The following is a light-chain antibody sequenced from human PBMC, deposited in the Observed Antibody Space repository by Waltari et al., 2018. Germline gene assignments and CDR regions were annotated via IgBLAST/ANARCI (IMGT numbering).Light chain of an antibody. CDR1: SSNIGSNT. Sequence: QSVLTPPPSASGTPGQRVTISCSGSSSNIGSNTVKWYQQLPGTAPKLLIYSDNPRPSGVPYRFSGSEAGTSASLAIRGLQSGDETDYYCAALDDSLNGHIIFGGGTKLTVL. CDR2: SDN. J-gene: IGLJ2*01. CDR3: AALDDSLNGHII. V-gene: IGLV1-44*01.